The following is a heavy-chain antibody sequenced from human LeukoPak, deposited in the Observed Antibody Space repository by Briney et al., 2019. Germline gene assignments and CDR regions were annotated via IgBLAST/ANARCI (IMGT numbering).Heavy chain of an antibody. CDR3: ARGRGYGGNYLRSFDI. CDR2: NSGST. V-gene: IGHV4-59*08. CDR1: GDSLSDYF. J-gene: IGHJ3*02. Sequence: SETLSLTCTVSGDSLSDYFWSRIRQPPGKGLEWIGYNSGSTNYNASLKSRVTILLVRSKNQFSLKLSSVTAADTAVYYCARGRGYGGNYLRSFDIWGQGTMVTVSS. D-gene: IGHD1-26*01.